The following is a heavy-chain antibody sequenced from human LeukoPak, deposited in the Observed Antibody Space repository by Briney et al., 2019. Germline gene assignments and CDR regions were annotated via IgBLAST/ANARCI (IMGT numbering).Heavy chain of an antibody. D-gene: IGHD3-22*01. CDR3: ARDSYYYDSSGYYYTYYFDY. CDR2: IKQDGSEK. V-gene: IGHV3-7*01. Sequence: GGSLRLSCAASGFTFSSYWMSWVRQAPGKGLEWVANIKQDGSEKYYVDSVKGRFTISRDNAKNSLYLQMNSPRAEDTAVYYCARDSYYYDSSGYYYTYYFDYWGQGTLVTVSS. J-gene: IGHJ4*02. CDR1: GFTFSSYW.